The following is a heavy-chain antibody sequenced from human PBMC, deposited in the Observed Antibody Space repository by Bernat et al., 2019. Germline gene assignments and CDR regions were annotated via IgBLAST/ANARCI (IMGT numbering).Heavy chain of an antibody. D-gene: IGHD4-17*01. V-gene: IGHV3-23*01. CDR1: GFTFSSYA. Sequence: EVQLLESGGGLVQPGGSLSLSCAASGFTFSSYAMSWVRQAPGKGLEWVSAISGSGGSTYYADSVKGRFTISRDNSKNTLYLQMNSLRAEDTAVYYCAKHYGDYVFYFDYWGQGTLVTVSS. J-gene: IGHJ4*02. CDR3: AKHYGDYVFYFDY. CDR2: ISGSGGST.